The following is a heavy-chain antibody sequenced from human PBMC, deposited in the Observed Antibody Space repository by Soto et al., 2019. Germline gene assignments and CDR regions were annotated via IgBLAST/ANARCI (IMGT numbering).Heavy chain of an antibody. D-gene: IGHD1-26*01. CDR1: GGSLGNYY. Sequence: PSETLSLTCSVSGGSLGNYYWSWIRQSPGMGLEWIGYIHYSGTTSYNPSLARRVTMSVDTAEDKFSLHLASVTAADTAVYFCARCVGKKWGLPYYWGTGSLVTASS. CDR2: IHYSGTT. V-gene: IGHV4-59*01. J-gene: IGHJ4*02. CDR3: ARCVGKKWGLPYY.